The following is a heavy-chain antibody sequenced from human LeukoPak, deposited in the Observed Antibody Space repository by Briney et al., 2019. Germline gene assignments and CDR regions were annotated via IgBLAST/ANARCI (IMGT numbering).Heavy chain of an antibody. V-gene: IGHV3-74*01. CDR1: GFTFSSYW. CDR2: IKSDGSTT. Sequence: GGSLRLSCAASGFTFSSYWMHWVRQAPGKGLVWVSRIKSDGSTTTYADSVKGRFTISRDNAKNTLYLQMNSLRGEDTAVYYCARIWFGELVLDYWGQGTLVTVSS. D-gene: IGHD3-10*01. CDR3: ARIWFGELVLDY. J-gene: IGHJ4*02.